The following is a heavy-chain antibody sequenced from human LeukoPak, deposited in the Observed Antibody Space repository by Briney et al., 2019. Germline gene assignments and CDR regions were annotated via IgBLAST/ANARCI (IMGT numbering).Heavy chain of an antibody. D-gene: IGHD3-3*01. V-gene: IGHV3-30*02. CDR1: GFTFSSYG. CDR3: AKDGGYDFWSGYYNYFDY. CDR2: IRYDGSNK. Sequence: GGSLRLSCAASGFTFSSYGMHWVRQAPGKGLEWVAFIRYDGSNKYYADSVKGRFTISRDNSKNTLYLQMNSLRAEDTAVYYCAKDGGYDFWSGYYNYFDYWGQGTLVTVSS. J-gene: IGHJ4*02.